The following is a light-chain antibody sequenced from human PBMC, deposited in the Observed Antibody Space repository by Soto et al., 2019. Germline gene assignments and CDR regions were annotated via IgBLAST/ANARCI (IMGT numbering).Light chain of an antibody. CDR3: QQRSNWPPSIT. J-gene: IGKJ5*01. CDR1: QSVSSY. CDR2: DAS. Sequence: EIVLTQSPATLSLSPGERATLSCRASQSVSSYLAWYHQKPGQAPRLLIYDASNRASGIPARFSGSGSGTHFTLTISSLEPEDVAVYYCQQRSNWPPSITFGQGTRLEIK. V-gene: IGKV3-11*01.